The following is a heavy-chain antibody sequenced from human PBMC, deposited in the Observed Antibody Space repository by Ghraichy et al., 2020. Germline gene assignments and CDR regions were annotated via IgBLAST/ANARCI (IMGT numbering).Heavy chain of an antibody. V-gene: IGHV4-30-4*01. CDR1: GGSISSGDYY. CDR2: IYYSGST. CDR3: SRGGTIFGVVSNWFHP. J-gene: IGHJ5*02. Sequence: SETLSLTCTVSGGSISSGDYYWSWIRQPPGKGLEWIGYIYYSGSTYYNPSLKSRVTISVDTSKNQFSLKLSSVTAADTAVYYCSRGGTIFGVVSNWFHPWGQGTLVTVAS. D-gene: IGHD3-3*01.